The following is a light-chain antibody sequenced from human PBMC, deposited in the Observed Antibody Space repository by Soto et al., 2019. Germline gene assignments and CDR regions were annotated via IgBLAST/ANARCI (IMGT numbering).Light chain of an antibody. Sequence: EIVLTQSPGTLSLSPGERATLSCRASQSVSSSYLAWYQQKPGQAPRLLIYGASSRATGIPDRFSGSVSGTDFTPTTSRLEPEDFAVYYCQQYGGSPQMYTFGQGTKLEIK. CDR2: GAS. V-gene: IGKV3-20*01. CDR1: QSVSSSY. CDR3: QQYGGSPQMYT. J-gene: IGKJ2*01.